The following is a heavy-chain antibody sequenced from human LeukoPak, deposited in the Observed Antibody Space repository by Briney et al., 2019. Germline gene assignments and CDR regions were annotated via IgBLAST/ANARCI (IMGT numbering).Heavy chain of an antibody. D-gene: IGHD3-22*01. J-gene: IGHJ6*03. Sequence: SVKGRFTISRDNAKNSLYLEMNSLRAEDTAVYYCARVRYYESSGYALSYYYMDVWGKGATVTVSS. V-gene: IGHV3-21*01. CDR3: ARVRYYESSGYALSYYYMDV.